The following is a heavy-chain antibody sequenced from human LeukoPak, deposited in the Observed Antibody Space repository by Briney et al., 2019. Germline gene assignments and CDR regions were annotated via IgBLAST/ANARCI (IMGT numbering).Heavy chain of an antibody. D-gene: IGHD5-18*01. Sequence: GESLKISCKGSGYTFTNYWIGWVRQMPGKGLEWMGIIYPGDSDTRYSPSFQGQVTISADKSISTAYLQWSSLKASDTAMYYCARHTRAIGKGYSYGFFYFDYWGQGTLVTASS. CDR3: ARHTRAIGKGYSYGFFYFDY. V-gene: IGHV5-51*01. CDR2: IYPGDSDT. CDR1: GYTFTNYW. J-gene: IGHJ4*02.